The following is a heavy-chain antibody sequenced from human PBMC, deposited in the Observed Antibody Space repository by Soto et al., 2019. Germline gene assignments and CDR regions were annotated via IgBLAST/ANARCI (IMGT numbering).Heavy chain of an antibody. V-gene: IGHV1-69*01. J-gene: IGHJ4*02. D-gene: IGHD5-12*01. CDR3: ARDAGRDGYNLGVLVD. CDR2: IIPIFGTA. Sequence: QVQLVQSGAEVKKPGSSVKVSCKASGGTFSSYAISWVRQAPGQGLEWRGGIIPIFGTANYAQKFQGRVTITADESTSTAYMELSSLRSEDTAVYYCARDAGRDGYNLGVLVDWGQGTLVTVSS. CDR1: GGTFSSYA.